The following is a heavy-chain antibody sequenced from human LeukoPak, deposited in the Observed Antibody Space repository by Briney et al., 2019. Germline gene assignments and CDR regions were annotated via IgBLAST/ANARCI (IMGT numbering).Heavy chain of an antibody. D-gene: IGHD3-22*01. V-gene: IGHV4-59*08. CDR3: ARRDYYDSSGYAFDI. J-gene: IGHJ3*02. Sequence: SETLSPTCTVSGGSISSYYWSWIRQPPGKGLEWIGYIYYSGSTNYNPSLKSRVTISVDTSKNQFSLKLSSVTAADTAVYYCARRDYYDSSGYAFDIWGQGTMVTVSS. CDR1: GGSISSYY. CDR2: IYYSGST.